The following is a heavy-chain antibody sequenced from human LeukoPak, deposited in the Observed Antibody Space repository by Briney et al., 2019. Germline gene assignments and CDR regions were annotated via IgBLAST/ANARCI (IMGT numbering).Heavy chain of an antibody. CDR2: IYHSGST. D-gene: IGHD3-3*01. CDR1: GYSISSGYY. CDR3: ARRLEWLDDAFDI. J-gene: IGHJ3*02. V-gene: IGHV4-38-2*01. Sequence: SETLSLTCAVSGYSISSGYYWGWIRQPPGKGLEWIGSIYHSGSTYYNPSLKSRVTISVDTSKNQFSLKLSSVTAADTAVYYCARRLEWLDDAFDIWGQGTMVTVPS.